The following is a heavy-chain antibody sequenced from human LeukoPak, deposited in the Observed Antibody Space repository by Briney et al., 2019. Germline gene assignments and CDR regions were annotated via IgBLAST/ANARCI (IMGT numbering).Heavy chain of an antibody. CDR2: IDPGDSDT. CDR1: GYSFTSYW. Sequence: GESLKISCKGSGYSFTSYWIGWGRQMPGKGLEWMGIIDPGDSDTRYSPSFQGQVTISADKSISTAYLQCSSLKASDTGMYYCARHGRISMVRGVSRSPRAFDIWGQGTMVTVSS. V-gene: IGHV5-51*01. CDR3: ARHGRISMVRGVSRSPRAFDI. D-gene: IGHD3-10*01. J-gene: IGHJ3*02.